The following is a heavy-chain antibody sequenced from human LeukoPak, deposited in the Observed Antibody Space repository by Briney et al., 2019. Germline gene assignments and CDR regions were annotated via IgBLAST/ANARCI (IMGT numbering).Heavy chain of an antibody. CDR2: INSDGSST. D-gene: IGHD6-19*01. CDR1: GFTFSSYW. V-gene: IGHV3-74*01. CDR3: ARVGKPQQWLGDDAFDI. J-gene: IGHJ3*02. Sequence: PGGSLRLSCAASGFTFSSYWMHWVRHAPGKGLVWVSRINSDGSSTSYADSVKGRFTISRDNAKNTLYLQMNSLRAEDTAVYYCARVGKPQQWLGDDAFDIWGQGTMVTVSS.